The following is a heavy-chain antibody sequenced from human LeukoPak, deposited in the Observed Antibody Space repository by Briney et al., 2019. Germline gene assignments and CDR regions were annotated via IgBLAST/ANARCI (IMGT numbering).Heavy chain of an antibody. Sequence: GASVTVSCKASGYTFTSYGISWVRQAPGQGLEWMGWISAYNGNTNYAQKLQGRVTMTTDTSTSTAYMDLRSLRSDDTAVYYCARDQAATNTQVRFCLDWGQGTL. V-gene: IGHV1-18*01. D-gene: IGHD3-9*01. CDR3: ARDQAATNTQVRFCLD. CDR2: ISAYNGNT. J-gene: IGHJ4*02. CDR1: GYTFTSYG.